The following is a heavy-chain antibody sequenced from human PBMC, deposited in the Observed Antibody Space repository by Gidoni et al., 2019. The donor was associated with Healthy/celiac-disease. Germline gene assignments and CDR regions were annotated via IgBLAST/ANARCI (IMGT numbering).Heavy chain of an antibody. CDR3: ARGGWFDP. V-gene: IGHV3-30-3*01. CDR1: GFTFSSYS. CDR2: ISYDGSNK. Sequence: QVQMVESGGGVVQPGRSLRLSCAASGFTFSSYSMNWVRQAPGKGLEWVAVISYDGSNKYYADSVKGRFTISRDNSKNTLYLQMNSLRAEDTAVYYCARGGWFDPWGQVTLVTVSS. J-gene: IGHJ5*02.